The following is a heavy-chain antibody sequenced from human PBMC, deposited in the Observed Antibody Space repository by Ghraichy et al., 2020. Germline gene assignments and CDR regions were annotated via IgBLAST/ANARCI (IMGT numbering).Heavy chain of an antibody. V-gene: IGHV4-34*01. CDR2: INHSGST. CDR3: ARERALDRQYQLLYPWALRYYYDGMDV. Sequence: SETLSLTCAVYGGSFSGYYWSWIRQPPGKGLEWIGEINHSGSTNYNPSLKSRVTISVDTSKNQFSLKLSSVTAADTAVYYCARERALDRQYQLLYPWALRYYYDGMDVWGQGTTVTVSS. D-gene: IGHD2-2*02. J-gene: IGHJ6*02. CDR1: GGSFSGYY.